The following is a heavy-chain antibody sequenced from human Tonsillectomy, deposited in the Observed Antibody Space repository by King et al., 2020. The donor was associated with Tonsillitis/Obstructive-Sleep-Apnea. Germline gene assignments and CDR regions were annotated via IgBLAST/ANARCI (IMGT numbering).Heavy chain of an antibody. D-gene: IGHD3-3*01. Sequence: PLQESGPGLVKPSETLSLTCTVSGGSISSSSYYWGWIRQPPGKGLEWIGSIYYSGSTYYNPSLKSRVTISVDTSKNQFSLKLSSVTAADTAVYYCASPPAAYDFWSDYYTHDAFDIWGQGTMVTVSS. V-gene: IGHV4-39*01. CDR3: ASPPAAYDFWSDYYTHDAFDI. CDR2: IYYSGST. CDR1: GGSISSSSYY. J-gene: IGHJ3*02.